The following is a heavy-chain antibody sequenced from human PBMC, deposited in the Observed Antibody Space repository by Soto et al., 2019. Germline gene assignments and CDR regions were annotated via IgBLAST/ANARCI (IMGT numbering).Heavy chain of an antibody. CDR2: IKSKTDGGTT. V-gene: IGHV3-15*07. Sequence: PGGSVRLSCAASGFTFSNAWMNWVRQAPGKGLEWVGRIKSKTDGGTTDYAAPVKGRFTISRDDSKNTLYLQMNSLKTEDTAVYYCTTAQQEVYGFDYWGQGTLVTVSS. D-gene: IGHD6-6*01. J-gene: IGHJ4*02. CDR1: GFTFSNAW. CDR3: TTAQQEVYGFDY.